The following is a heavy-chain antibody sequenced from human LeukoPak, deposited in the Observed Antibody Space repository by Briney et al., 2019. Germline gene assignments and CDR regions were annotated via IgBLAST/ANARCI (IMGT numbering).Heavy chain of an antibody. D-gene: IGHD2-15*01. Sequence: GESLKISCQGPGYSFNSYWIAWVRQMPGKGLEWMGITYPGDSDTRYSPSFRGQITISADKSINTAYLRWSSLKASDTAMYYCARAYYCGGGSCKLEYWGQGTLVTVSS. J-gene: IGHJ4*02. CDR3: ARAYYCGGGSCKLEY. V-gene: IGHV5-51*01. CDR1: GYSFNSYW. CDR2: TYPGDSDT.